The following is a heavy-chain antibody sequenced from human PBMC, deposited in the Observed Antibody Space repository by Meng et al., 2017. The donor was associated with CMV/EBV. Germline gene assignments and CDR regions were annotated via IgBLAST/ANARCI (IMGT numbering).Heavy chain of an antibody. CDR1: GGSFSGYY. V-gene: IGHV4-34*01. J-gene: IGHJ6*02. CDR2: INHSGST. Sequence: GSLRLSCAVYGGSFSGYYWSWIRQPPGKGLEWIGEINHSGSTNYNPSLKSRVTISVDTSKNQFSLKLSSVTAADTAVYYCARGDPVLRFLEWLPRYHGMDVWGQGTTVTVSS. CDR3: ARGDPVLRFLEWLPRYHGMDV. D-gene: IGHD3-3*01.